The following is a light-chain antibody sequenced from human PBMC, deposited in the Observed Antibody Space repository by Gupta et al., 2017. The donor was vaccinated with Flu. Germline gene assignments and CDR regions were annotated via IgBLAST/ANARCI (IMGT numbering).Light chain of an antibody. J-gene: IGLJ2*01. CDR1: ALTKQY. Sequence: GQTARISCSGDALTKQYAYWYQQKPVQAPVLVIYKDSERRSGIPARFSGSSSGTTVTLTTSGVQAEDEADYYCQSADRSGTYVVFGGGTKLTVL. CDR3: QSADRSGTYVV. V-gene: IGLV3-25*03. CDR2: KDS.